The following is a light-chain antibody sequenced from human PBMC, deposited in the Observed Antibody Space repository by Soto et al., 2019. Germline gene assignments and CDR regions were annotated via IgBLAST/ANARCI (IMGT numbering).Light chain of an antibody. V-gene: IGKV4-1*01. CDR2: WAS. CDR3: QQYYSVPIT. Sequence: DSVMSQSPTSLAVSLGATATINCTSRQSGLYTSNSKNYIAWYQQKSGQPPKLLIYWASTRESGVPDRFSGGGSGTDFTLTISSLQAEEVAVYYCQQYYSVPITVGQGARLEI. CDR1: QSGLYTSNSKNY. J-gene: IGKJ5*01.